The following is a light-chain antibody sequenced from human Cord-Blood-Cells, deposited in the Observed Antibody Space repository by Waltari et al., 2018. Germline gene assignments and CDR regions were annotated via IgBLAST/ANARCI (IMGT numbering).Light chain of an antibody. CDR2: DVS. J-gene: IGLJ2*01. CDR1: SSDVGGYNY. CDR3: SSYTSSSTLVV. Sequence: QSALTQPASVSGSPGQSITISCTGTSSDVGGYNYVSWYQQHPGKAPKLMSYDVSNRPSGVSNRFSGSKSGNTASLTISVLQAEDESDYYCSSYTSSSTLVVVGGGTKLTVL. V-gene: IGLV2-14*01.